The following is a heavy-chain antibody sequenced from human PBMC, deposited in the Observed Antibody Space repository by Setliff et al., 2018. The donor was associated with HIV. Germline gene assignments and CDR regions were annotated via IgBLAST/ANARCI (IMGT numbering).Heavy chain of an antibody. CDR1: GGSISSSSYY. J-gene: IGHJ5*02. D-gene: IGHD3-22*01. V-gene: IGHV4-39*01. CDR3: ARYRYYYDSSGYGRWFDP. Sequence: SETLSLTCTVSGGSISSSSYYWGWIRQPPGKGLEWIGNIYYSGSTYYNPSLKSRVTISVDTSQNQFSLRLNSVTAADTAVYYCARYRYYYDSSGYGRWFDPWGQGTLVTVS. CDR2: IYYSGST.